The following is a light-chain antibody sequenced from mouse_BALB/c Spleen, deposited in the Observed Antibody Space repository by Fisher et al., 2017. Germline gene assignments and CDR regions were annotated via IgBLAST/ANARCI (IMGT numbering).Light chain of an antibody. J-gene: IGKJ2*01. CDR1: SSVSSSN. CDR2: GTS. V-gene: IGKV4-53*01. CDR3: QQFTSSHT. Sequence: DIVMTQTTAIMAASLGEKVTMTCSASSSVSSSNLHWYQQKSETSPKPWIYGTSNLASGVPVRFSGSGSGTSYSLTISSMEGEDAATYYCQQFTSSHTFGGGTKLEIK.